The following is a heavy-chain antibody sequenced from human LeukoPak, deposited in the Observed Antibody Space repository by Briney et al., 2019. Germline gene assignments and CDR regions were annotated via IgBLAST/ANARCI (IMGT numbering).Heavy chain of an antibody. CDR3: STGGYYLDY. Sequence: GGSLRLSCAGSGFTFSNAWMNWVRQAPGKGLEWVGRIKGKVDGGTTDYAAPVKGRFIVSRDDSRNTVYLQMNSLKTEDTAVYYCSTGGYYLDYWGQGTLVTVSS. D-gene: IGHD3-16*01. J-gene: IGHJ4*02. V-gene: IGHV3-15*01. CDR2: IKGKVDGGTT. CDR1: GFTFSNAW.